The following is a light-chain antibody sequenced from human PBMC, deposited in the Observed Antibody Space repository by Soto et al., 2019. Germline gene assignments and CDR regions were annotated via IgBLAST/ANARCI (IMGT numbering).Light chain of an antibody. CDR1: QSISSSF. J-gene: IGKJ2*01. CDR3: QLYGASLVT. CDR2: GAS. V-gene: IGKV3-20*01. Sequence: EIVLTQSPGTLSLSPGERAALSCRASQSISSSFLARYQHKPGQAPRLLIHGASSRATGIPDRFSGSGSGTDFTLTISRLDPEDFAVYYCQLYGASLVTFGQGTKVEI.